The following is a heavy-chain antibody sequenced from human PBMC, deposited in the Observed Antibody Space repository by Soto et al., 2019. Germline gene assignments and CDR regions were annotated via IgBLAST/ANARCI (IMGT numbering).Heavy chain of an antibody. Sequence: SETLSLTCAVYGGSFSGYYWSWIRQPPGKGLEWIGEINHSGSTNYNPSLKSRVTISVDTSKNQFSLKLSSVTAADTAVYYCARYRNYYDSSGYWGYYYYYGMDVWGQGTTVT. CDR2: INHSGST. V-gene: IGHV4-34*01. J-gene: IGHJ6*02. CDR3: ARYRNYYDSSGYWGYYYYYGMDV. CDR1: GGSFSGYY. D-gene: IGHD3-22*01.